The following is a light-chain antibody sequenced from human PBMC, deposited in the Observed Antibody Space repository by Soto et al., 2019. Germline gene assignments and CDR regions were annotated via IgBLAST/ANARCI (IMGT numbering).Light chain of an antibody. CDR2: DAS. CDR3: QQRTNWPPMYT. CDR1: QSVSSF. Sequence: EMVVTQSPATLSLSPGERATLSCRASQSVSSFLAWYQQKPGQAPRLLIYDASNRATGIPARFSGSGSGTDFTLTISSLEPDDFAVYYCQQRTNWPPMYTFGQGTKLEIK. V-gene: IGKV3-11*01. J-gene: IGKJ2*01.